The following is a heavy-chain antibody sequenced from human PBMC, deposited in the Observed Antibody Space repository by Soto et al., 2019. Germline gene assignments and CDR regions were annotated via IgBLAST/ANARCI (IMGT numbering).Heavy chain of an antibody. V-gene: IGHV3-74*01. CDR3: VRGDKGGFDL. CDR2: IHSNGSTT. D-gene: IGHD2-21*02. Sequence: GGSLRLSCAASGFTFNYYWMHWVRQAPGQGLVWVSHIHSNGSTTTYADSVKGRFTISRDNAKNTLYLQMNSLRAEDTAVYYCVRGDKGGFDLWGQGTKVTVSS. J-gene: IGHJ3*01. CDR1: GFTFNYYW.